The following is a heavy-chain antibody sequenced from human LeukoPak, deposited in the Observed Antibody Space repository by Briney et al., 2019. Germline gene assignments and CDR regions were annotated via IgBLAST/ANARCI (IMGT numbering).Heavy chain of an antibody. Sequence: GGSLRLSCAASGFTFSSYAMSWVRQAPGKGLEWGSAISGSGGSTYYADSVKGRFTISRDNSKNTLYLQMNSLRAEDTAIYYCAKEPTTTVVTGVFDYWGQGTLVTVSS. CDR2: ISGSGGST. CDR1: GFTFSSYA. CDR3: AKEPTTTVVTGVFDY. V-gene: IGHV3-23*01. D-gene: IGHD4-23*01. J-gene: IGHJ4*02.